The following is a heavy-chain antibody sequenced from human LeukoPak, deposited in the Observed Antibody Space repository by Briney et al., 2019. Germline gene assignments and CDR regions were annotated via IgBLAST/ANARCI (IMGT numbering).Heavy chain of an antibody. V-gene: IGHV1-18*01. CDR1: GYTLTAYY. CDR2: ISAYNGNT. J-gene: IGHJ5*02. D-gene: IGHD3-3*01. Sequence: GASVKVSCKASGYTLTAYYLHWVRQAPGQGLEWMGRISAYNGNTNYAKKLQGRLTLTTDTSTSTVYMELRSLRSDDTAIYYCASPRGSRGTYDFWSGYDNYFDPWGQGTLVTVSS. CDR3: ASPRGSRGTYDFWSGYDNYFDP.